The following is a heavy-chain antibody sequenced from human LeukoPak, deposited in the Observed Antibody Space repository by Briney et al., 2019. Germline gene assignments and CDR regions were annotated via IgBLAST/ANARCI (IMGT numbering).Heavy chain of an antibody. Sequence: ASVKVSCKASGGTFSSYAISWARQAPGQGLEWMGRIIPIFGTANYAQKFQGRVTITTDESTSTAYMELSSLRSEDTAVYYCARDSLPRGSYHILDDDHDAFDIWGQGTMVTVSS. J-gene: IGHJ3*02. D-gene: IGHD1-26*01. CDR1: GGTFSSYA. CDR2: IIPIFGTA. V-gene: IGHV1-69*05. CDR3: ARDSLPRGSYHILDDDHDAFDI.